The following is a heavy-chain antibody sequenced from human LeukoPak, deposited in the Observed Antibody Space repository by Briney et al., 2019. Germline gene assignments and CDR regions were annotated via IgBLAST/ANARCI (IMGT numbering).Heavy chain of an antibody. D-gene: IGHD3-10*01. V-gene: IGHV3-11*01. CDR1: GFTFSDYY. Sequence: GGSLRLSCAASGFTFSDYYMSWIRQAPGKGLEWVSYISSSGSTIYYADSVKGRFTISRDNAKNSLYLQMNSLRAEDTAVYYCARDLLWFGGRPYGMDVWGQGTTVTVSS. CDR3: ARDLLWFGGRPYGMDV. J-gene: IGHJ6*02. CDR2: ISSSGSTI.